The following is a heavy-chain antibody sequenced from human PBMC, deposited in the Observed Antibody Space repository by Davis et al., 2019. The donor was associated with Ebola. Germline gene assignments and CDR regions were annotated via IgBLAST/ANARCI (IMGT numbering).Heavy chain of an antibody. D-gene: IGHD6-19*01. CDR3: ARAPPLYSSGWYLPY. CDR1: GFTVRNTH. CDR2: IYGGDT. V-gene: IGHV3-53*05. Sequence: GESLKISCDASGFTVRNTHMSWVRQAPGKGLEWVSGIYGGDTHYADSVKGRFTISRDNSKNTLYLQMNSLRAEDTAVYYCARAPPLYSSGWYLPYWGQGTLVTVSS. J-gene: IGHJ4*02.